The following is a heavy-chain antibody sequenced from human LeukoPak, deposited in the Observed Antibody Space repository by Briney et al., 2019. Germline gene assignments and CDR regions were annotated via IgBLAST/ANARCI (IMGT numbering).Heavy chain of an antibody. J-gene: IGHJ4*02. CDR1: GGSISSGGYS. CDR3: ARGGGDSSGYYNPYYFDC. D-gene: IGHD3-22*01. CDR2: IYHSGST. Sequence: ASETLSLTCAVSGGSISSGGYSWSWIRQPPGKGLEWIGYIYHSGSTYYNPSLKSRVTISVDRSKNQFSLKLSSVTAADTAVYYCARGGGDSSGYYNPYYFDCWGQGTLVTVSS. V-gene: IGHV4-30-2*01.